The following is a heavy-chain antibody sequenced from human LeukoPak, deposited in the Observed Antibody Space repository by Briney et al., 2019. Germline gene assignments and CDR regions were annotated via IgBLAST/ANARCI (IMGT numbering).Heavy chain of an antibody. J-gene: IGHJ4*02. CDR2: INPNSGGT. D-gene: IGHD6-19*01. Sequence: LEASVKVSCKASGYTFTGYYMHWVRQAPGQGLEWMGWINPNSGGTNYAQKFQGWVTMTRDTSISTAYMELSRLRSDDTAVYYCARSSSVYSSGWYYFDYWGQGTLVTVSS. V-gene: IGHV1-2*04. CDR3: ARSSSVYSSGWYYFDY. CDR1: GYTFTGYY.